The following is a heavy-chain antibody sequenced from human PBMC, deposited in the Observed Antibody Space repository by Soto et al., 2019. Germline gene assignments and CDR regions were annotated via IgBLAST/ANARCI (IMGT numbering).Heavy chain of an antibody. J-gene: IGHJ4*02. CDR1: GGSFSGYY. D-gene: IGHD3-10*01. Sequence: ASETLSLTCAVYGGSFSGYYWSWIRQPPGKGLEWIGEINHSGSTNYNPSLKSRVTISVDTSKNQFSLKLSSVTAADTAVYYCARGRVTMVRGVLDYWGQGTLVTVS. CDR2: INHSGST. CDR3: ARGRVTMVRGVLDY. V-gene: IGHV4-34*01.